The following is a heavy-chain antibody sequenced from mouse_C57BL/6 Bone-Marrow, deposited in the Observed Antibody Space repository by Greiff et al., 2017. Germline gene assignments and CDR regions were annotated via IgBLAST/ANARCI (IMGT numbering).Heavy chain of an antibody. CDR3: ARDPHLWLRRYYYAKDY. Sequence: VQLQQPGAELVKPGASVKMSCKASGYTFTSYWITWVKQRPGQGLEWIGDIYPGSGSTNYNEKFKSKATLTVDTSSSTAYMQLSSLTSEDSAVYYCARDPHLWLRRYYYAKDYRGQGTSVTVSS. D-gene: IGHD2-2*01. CDR2: IYPGSGST. J-gene: IGHJ4*01. CDR1: GYTFTSYW. V-gene: IGHV1-55*01.